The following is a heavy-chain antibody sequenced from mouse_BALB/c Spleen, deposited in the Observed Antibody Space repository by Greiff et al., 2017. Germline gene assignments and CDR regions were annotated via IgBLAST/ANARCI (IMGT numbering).Heavy chain of an antibody. CDR2: IWSGGST. V-gene: IGHV2-2*02. CDR1: GFSLTSYG. CDR3: AKYYYGNGAMDY. J-gene: IGHJ4*01. D-gene: IGHD1-1*01. Sequence: VQLVESGPGLVQPSQSLSITCTVSGFSLTSYGVHWVRQSPGKGLEWLGVIWSGGSTDYNAAFISRLSISKDNSKSQVFFKMNSLQANDTAIYYCAKYYYGNGAMDYWGQGTSVTVSS.